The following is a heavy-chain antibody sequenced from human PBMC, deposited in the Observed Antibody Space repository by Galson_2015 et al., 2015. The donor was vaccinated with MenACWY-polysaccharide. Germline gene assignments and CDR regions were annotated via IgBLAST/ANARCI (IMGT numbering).Heavy chain of an antibody. CDR3: ARVEKYSGSFYILY. J-gene: IGHJ4*02. CDR2: IYHSGST. D-gene: IGHD1-26*01. CDR1: GYSISSGYY. Sequence: ETLSLTCAVSGYSISSGYYWGWMRQPLGKGLEWIGSIYHSGSTYYNPSLKSRVTISVDPSKNQFSLKLSSATAADTAVYYCARVEKYSGSFYILYWGQGTLVTVSS. V-gene: IGHV4-38-2*01.